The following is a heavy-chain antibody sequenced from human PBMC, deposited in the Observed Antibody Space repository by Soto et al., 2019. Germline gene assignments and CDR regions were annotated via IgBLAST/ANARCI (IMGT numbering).Heavy chain of an antibody. D-gene: IGHD2-8*01. CDR1: GYTFTGYY. CDR3: ARWAIVLMVYAIGYGMDV. J-gene: IGHJ6*02. CDR2: INPNSGGT. Sequence: ASVKVSCKASGYTFTGYYMHWVRQAPGQGLEWMGWINPNSGGTNYAQKFQGRVTMTRDTSISTAYMELSRLRSDDTAVYYCARWAIVLMVYAIGYGMDVWGQGTTVTVSS. V-gene: IGHV1-2*02.